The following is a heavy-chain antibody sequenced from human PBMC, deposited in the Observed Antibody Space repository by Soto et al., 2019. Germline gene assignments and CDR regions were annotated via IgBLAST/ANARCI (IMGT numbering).Heavy chain of an antibody. D-gene: IGHD7-27*01. CDR2: ISYDGTNK. Sequence: GGSLRLSCAASGFSFSISPMHWVRQAPGKGPEWVALISYDGTNKFYADSVKGRFTISRDNSKSTLYLQVDSLRPEDAAVYYCARDPKTSGGQNWAFNYFDSWGQGTLVTVPQ. CDR1: GFSFSISP. J-gene: IGHJ4*02. CDR3: ARDPKTSGGQNWAFNYFDS. V-gene: IGHV3-30-3*01.